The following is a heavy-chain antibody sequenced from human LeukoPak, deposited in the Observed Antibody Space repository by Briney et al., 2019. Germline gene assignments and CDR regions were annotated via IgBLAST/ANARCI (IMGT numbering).Heavy chain of an antibody. CDR3: AVGATHFDY. V-gene: IGHV4-39*01. CDR2: IYYSGST. J-gene: IGHJ4*02. Sequence: NPSETLSLTCSVSGGSISSNSYHWGWIRQPPGKGLEWIGSIYYSGSTYYNPSLKSRVTISVDTSKNQFSLKLSSVTAADTAVYYCAVGATHFDYWGQGTLVTVSS. D-gene: IGHD1-26*01. CDR1: GGSISSNSYH.